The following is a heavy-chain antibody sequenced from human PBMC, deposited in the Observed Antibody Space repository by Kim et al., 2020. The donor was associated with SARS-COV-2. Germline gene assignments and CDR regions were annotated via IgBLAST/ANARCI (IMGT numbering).Heavy chain of an antibody. CDR2: ISGSGGST. CDR1: GFTFSSYA. CDR3: MTDTAMVNVVLYFDY. J-gene: IGHJ4*02. V-gene: IGHV3-23*01. D-gene: IGHD5-18*01. Sequence: GGSLRLSCAASGFTFSSYAMSWVRQAPGKGLEWVSAISGSGGSTYYADSVKGRFTISRDNSKNTLYLQMNSLRAEDTAVYYCMTDTAMVNVVLYFDYWGQGTLVTVSS.